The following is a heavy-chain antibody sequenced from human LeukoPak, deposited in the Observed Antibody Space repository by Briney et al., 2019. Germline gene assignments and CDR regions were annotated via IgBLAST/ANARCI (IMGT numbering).Heavy chain of an antibody. Sequence: GGSLRLSCAASGFTFSSYSMTWVRQAPGKGLEWVSGISGSGATRYYADSVKGRFTISRDNPKNTLYLQMNSLRAEDTAVYYCATDDKKTISEYNWFDPWGQGTLVTVSS. V-gene: IGHV3-23*01. CDR2: ISGSGATR. CDR3: ATDDKKTISEYNWFDP. CDR1: GFTFSSYS. D-gene: IGHD1-1*01. J-gene: IGHJ5*02.